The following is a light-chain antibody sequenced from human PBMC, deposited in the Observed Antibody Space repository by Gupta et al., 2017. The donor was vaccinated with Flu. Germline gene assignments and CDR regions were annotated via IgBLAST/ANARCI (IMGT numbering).Light chain of an antibody. V-gene: IGLV2-11*01. CDR3: SSHAGRVTWV. Sequence: QSAPTQPRSVSGSPGQSVTISCTGSSHDVGGSNRVSWYQQRPGKAPKLILYDVTERPAGVPDRFSVSKSGNTASLTISGLQADEEADYYCSSHAGRVTWVFGTGTTVTVL. CDR2: DVT. CDR1: SHDVGGSNR. J-gene: IGLJ1*01.